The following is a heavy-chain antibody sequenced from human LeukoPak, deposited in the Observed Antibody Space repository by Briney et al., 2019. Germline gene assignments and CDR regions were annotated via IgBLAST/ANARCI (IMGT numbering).Heavy chain of an antibody. D-gene: IGHD6-19*01. V-gene: IGHV4-39*01. CDR1: GGSISSNNYY. Sequence: SETLSLTCTVSGGSISSNNYYGGWIRQPPGKGLEWIGSLYYTGSTYYNPSLKSRVTISIDTSKNQFSLKRSPVTASDTAVYYCARQRTASSGWYIDYWGQGTLVTVSS. CDR2: LYYTGST. J-gene: IGHJ4*02. CDR3: ARQRTASSGWYIDY.